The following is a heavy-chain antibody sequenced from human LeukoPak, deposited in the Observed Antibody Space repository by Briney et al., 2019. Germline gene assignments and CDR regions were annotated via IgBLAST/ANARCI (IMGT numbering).Heavy chain of an antibody. CDR1: GGSISSSNW. J-gene: IGHJ5*02. D-gene: IGHD6-19*01. CDR2: IYHSGST. CDR3: ARDRSSGWYRWFDP. Sequence: SETLSLTCAVSGGSISSSNWWSWVRQPPGEGLEWIGEIYHSGSTNYNPSLKSRVTISVDKSKNQFSLKLSSVTAADTAVYYCARDRSSGWYRWFDPWGQGTLVTVSS. V-gene: IGHV4-4*02.